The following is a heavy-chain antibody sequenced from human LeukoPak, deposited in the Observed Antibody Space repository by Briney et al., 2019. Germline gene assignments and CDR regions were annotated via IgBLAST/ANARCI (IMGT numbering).Heavy chain of an antibody. CDR1: GFTFGSYG. CDR3: AKLETYYYDSSGYFDY. V-gene: IGHV3-23*01. D-gene: IGHD3-22*01. Sequence: GGSLRLSCAASGFTFGSYGMSWVRQAPGKGLEWVSAISGSGGSTYYADSVKGRFTISRDNSKNTLYLQMNSLRAEDTAVYYCAKLETYYYDSSGYFDYWGQGTLVTVSS. J-gene: IGHJ4*02. CDR2: ISGSGGST.